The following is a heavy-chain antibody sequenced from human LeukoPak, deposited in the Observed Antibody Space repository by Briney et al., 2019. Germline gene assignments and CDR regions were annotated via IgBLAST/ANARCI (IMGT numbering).Heavy chain of an antibody. Sequence: GGSLRLSCAASGFTFINAWMSWVRQAPGKGLEWVGRIKSKTDGETRDYAAPVRGRITISRDDSKNTLYLQMNSLKTEDTAVYYCITDWGKNWGQGALVTVSS. CDR2: IKSKTDGETR. D-gene: IGHD3-16*01. CDR1: GFTFINAW. J-gene: IGHJ4*02. V-gene: IGHV3-15*01. CDR3: ITDWGKN.